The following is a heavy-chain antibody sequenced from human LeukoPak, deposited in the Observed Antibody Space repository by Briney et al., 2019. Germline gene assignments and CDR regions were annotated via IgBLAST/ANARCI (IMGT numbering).Heavy chain of an antibody. V-gene: IGHV4-59*01. CDR3: ARDTYYYDNGDFIDAFDI. D-gene: IGHD3-22*01. CDR2: INYSGRT. Sequence: SETLSLTCTVPGGSISTYYWSWVRQSPGKGLEWIGYINYSGRTNSSPSLKSRVAISVDTSKNQFSLRLSSVTAADTAVYYCARDTYYYDNGDFIDAFDIWGQGTMVTVSS. CDR1: GGSISTYY. J-gene: IGHJ3*02.